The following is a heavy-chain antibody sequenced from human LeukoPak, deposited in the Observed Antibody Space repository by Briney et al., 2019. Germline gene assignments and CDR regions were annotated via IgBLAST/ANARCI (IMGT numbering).Heavy chain of an antibody. Sequence: GGSLRLSCVGSGFSFRSHWVNWVRQSPGKGLEWVANIKPDGSDKYYVDSARGRFTVSRDNTKNSAFLQMNSLRAEDTAIYYCATISAQTFDIWGQGTLVSVSS. CDR2: IKPDGSDK. V-gene: IGHV3-7*01. D-gene: IGHD5-24*01. CDR1: GFSFRSHW. CDR3: ATISAQTFDI. J-gene: IGHJ3*02.